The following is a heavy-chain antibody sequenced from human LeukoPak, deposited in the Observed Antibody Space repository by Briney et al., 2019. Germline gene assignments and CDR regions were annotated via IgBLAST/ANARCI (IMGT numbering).Heavy chain of an antibody. CDR1: GYTFTGYY. Sequence: ASVKVSCKASGYTFTGYYIHWVRQAPGQGLEWMGWINPHSGGTNYAQKFQGRVTMTNDTSFNTAYMDLSRLKSDDTAVYYCARGRIMWELFDYWGQGTLVTVSS. CDR3: ARGRIMWELFDY. D-gene: IGHD1-26*01. V-gene: IGHV1-2*02. CDR2: INPHSGGT. J-gene: IGHJ4*02.